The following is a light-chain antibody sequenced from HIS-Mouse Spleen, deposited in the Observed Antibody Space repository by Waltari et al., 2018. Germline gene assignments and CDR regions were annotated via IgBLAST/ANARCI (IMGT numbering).Light chain of an antibody. CDR2: EVS. CDR1: SSDVGGYNY. CDR3: SSYAGSNNFDVV. Sequence: QSALTQPPSASGSPGQSVTISCTGTSSDVGGYNYVSWYQQHPGKAPKLMIYEVSKRPSGVSDRFSGSKSGNTASLTVSGLQAEDEADYYCSSYAGSNNFDVVFGGGTKLTVL. J-gene: IGLJ2*01. V-gene: IGLV2-8*01.